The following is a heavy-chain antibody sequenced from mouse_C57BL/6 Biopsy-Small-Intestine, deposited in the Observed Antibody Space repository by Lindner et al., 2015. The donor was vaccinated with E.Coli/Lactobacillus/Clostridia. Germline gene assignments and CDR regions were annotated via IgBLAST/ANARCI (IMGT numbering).Heavy chain of an antibody. Sequence: VQLQESGPELVKPGDSVKMSCKASGYTFTDYYMDWVKQSHGKSLEWIGYIYPNNGGTSYNQKFKGKATLTVDKSSSTAYMELHSLTSGDSAVYYCARESNWVDYWGQGTTLTVSS. D-gene: IGHD4-1*01. CDR2: IYPNNGGT. J-gene: IGHJ2*01. CDR1: GYTFTDYY. V-gene: IGHV1-34*02. CDR3: ARESNWVDY.